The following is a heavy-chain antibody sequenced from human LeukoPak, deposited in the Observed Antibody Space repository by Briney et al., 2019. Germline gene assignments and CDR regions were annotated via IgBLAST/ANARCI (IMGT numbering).Heavy chain of an antibody. J-gene: IGHJ4*02. Sequence: SETLSLTCTVSGGSINYYYWSWIRQPPGKGLEWIGYVYYRGSTNYNASIKSRVTISVDTSKNQFSLKLSSVTAADTAVYYCAREGGGIYDSSGYYPGTFDYWGQGTLVTVSS. CDR1: GGSINYYY. V-gene: IGHV4-59*01. CDR3: AREGGGIYDSSGYYPGTFDY. CDR2: VYYRGST. D-gene: IGHD3-22*01.